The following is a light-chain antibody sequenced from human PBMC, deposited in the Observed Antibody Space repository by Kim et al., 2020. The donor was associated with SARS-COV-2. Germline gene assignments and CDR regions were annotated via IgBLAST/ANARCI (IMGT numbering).Light chain of an antibody. CDR3: QQYNSYSLFT. J-gene: IGKJ4*01. CDR1: QSISNW. CDR2: KAS. Sequence: DIQLTQSPSTLSASVGDRVTITCRASQSISNWLAWYQQKLGKAPKLLIYKASSLESGVPSRFSGSGSGTEFTLTISSLQPDDFATYYCQQYNSYSLFTFGGGTKVDIK. V-gene: IGKV1-5*03.